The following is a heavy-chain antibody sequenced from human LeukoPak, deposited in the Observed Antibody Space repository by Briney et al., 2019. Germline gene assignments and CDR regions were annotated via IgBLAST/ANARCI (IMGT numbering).Heavy chain of an antibody. CDR1: GYIFASYG. Sequence: ASVKVSCKASGYIFASYGISWVRQGPGQGLEWVGWISAYNGNTKFAPNLQDRVTMTTDTSTATAYMELRSLRLNDTAVYFCARARPGAYCGTTSCFSDYWGQGTLVTVSS. CDR3: ARARPGAYCGTTSCFSDY. D-gene: IGHD2-2*01. V-gene: IGHV1-18*01. J-gene: IGHJ4*02. CDR2: ISAYNGNT.